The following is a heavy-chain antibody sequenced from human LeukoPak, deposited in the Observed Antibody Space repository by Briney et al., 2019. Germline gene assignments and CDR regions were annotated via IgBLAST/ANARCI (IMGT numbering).Heavy chain of an antibody. D-gene: IGHD6-6*01. CDR2: IFYSGTT. CDR1: GGSISSSTYY. J-gene: IGHJ4*02. V-gene: IGHV4-39*01. CDR3: ARHFRQLEAINY. Sequence: PSETLSLTCTVSGGSISSSTYYWGWIRQPPGKGLEWIGSIFYSGTTYYNPSLRSRVTISVDTSKNQFALKLSSVTAADTAVYYCARHFRQLEAINYWGQGTLVTVS.